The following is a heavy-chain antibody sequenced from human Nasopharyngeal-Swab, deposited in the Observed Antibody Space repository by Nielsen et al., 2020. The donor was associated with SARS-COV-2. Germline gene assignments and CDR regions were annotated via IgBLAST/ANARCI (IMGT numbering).Heavy chain of an antibody. D-gene: IGHD3-10*01. Sequence: GESLKISCAASGFTFSSYSMNWVRQAPGKGLEWVSYISSSSSTIYYADSVKGRFTISRDNAKNSLYLQMNSLRAEDTAVYYCAKDHYYGSGSYYDWFDPWGQGTLVTVSS. CDR1: GFTFSSYS. CDR3: AKDHYYGSGSYYDWFDP. J-gene: IGHJ5*02. V-gene: IGHV3-48*01. CDR2: ISSSSSTI.